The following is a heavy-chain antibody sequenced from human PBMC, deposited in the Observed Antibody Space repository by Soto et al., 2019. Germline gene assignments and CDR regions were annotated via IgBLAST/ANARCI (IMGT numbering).Heavy chain of an antibody. V-gene: IGHV3-30-3*01. CDR1: GFTFSSYA. Sequence: GGSLRLSCAVSGFTFSSYAMHWVRQAPGKGLEWVAVISYDGSNKYYADSVKGRFTISRDNSKNTLYLQMNSLRAEDTAVYYCARDPYSSGWYDPYFDYWGQGTLVTVPQ. CDR2: ISYDGSNK. D-gene: IGHD6-19*01. CDR3: ARDPYSSGWYDPYFDY. J-gene: IGHJ4*02.